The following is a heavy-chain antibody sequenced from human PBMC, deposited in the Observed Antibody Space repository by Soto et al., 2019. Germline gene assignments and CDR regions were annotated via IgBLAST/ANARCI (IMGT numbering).Heavy chain of an antibody. CDR1: GVSLRGHY. CDR3: ARAAVKLGATLFDS. Sequence: SQTLSLTCAVSGVSLRGHYWSWSRQSPEKGLEWIGEINHSGFTNYNPTLKSRVTISRDASKNQFSLRLSSMTAADSAVYFCARAAVKLGATLFDSWGQGTLVTVSS. CDR2: INHSGFT. V-gene: IGHV4-34*01. J-gene: IGHJ4*02. D-gene: IGHD1-26*01.